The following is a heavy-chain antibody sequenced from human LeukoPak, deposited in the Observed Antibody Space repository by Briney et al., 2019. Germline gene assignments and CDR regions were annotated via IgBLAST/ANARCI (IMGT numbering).Heavy chain of an antibody. CDR2: ISSDGSST. J-gene: IGHJ5*02. Sequence: PGGSLRLSCAASGFTFSSYWMHWVRHVPGKGLVWLSRISSDGSSTDYADSVKGRFTISRDNTKNTLYLQMNSLRVEDTAVYYCARVLAVAGSSILRSWGQGTPVTVSS. D-gene: IGHD6-19*01. V-gene: IGHV3-74*01. CDR1: GFTFSSYW. CDR3: ARVLAVAGSSILRS.